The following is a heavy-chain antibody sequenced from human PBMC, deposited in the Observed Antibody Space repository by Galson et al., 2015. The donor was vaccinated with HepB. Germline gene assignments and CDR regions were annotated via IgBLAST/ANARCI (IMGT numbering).Heavy chain of an antibody. J-gene: IGHJ4*02. CDR3: ARGAGYYDFWSGYLLYGY. V-gene: IGHV1-2*02. CDR2: INPNSGGT. CDR1: GYTFTGYY. Sequence: SCAASGYTFTGYYMHWVRQAPGQGLEWMGWINPNSGGTNYAQKFQGRVTMTRDTSTSTAYMELSRLRSDDTAVYYCARGAGYYDFWSGYLLYGYWGQGTLVTVSS. D-gene: IGHD3-3*01.